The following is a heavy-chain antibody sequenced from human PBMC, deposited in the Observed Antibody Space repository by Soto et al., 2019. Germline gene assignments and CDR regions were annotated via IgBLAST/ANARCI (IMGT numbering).Heavy chain of an antibody. D-gene: IGHD1-1*01. CDR2: IWYDGSNK. Sequence: GGSLRLSCAASGFTFSSYGMHWVRQAPGKGLEWVAVIWYDGSNKYYADSVKGRFTISRDNSKNTLYLQMNSLRAEDTAVYYCAKGSGNRWPRDVYNTYWGQGTLVTVSS. CDR1: GFTFSSYG. J-gene: IGHJ4*02. CDR3: AKGSGNRWPRDVYNTY. V-gene: IGHV3-33*06.